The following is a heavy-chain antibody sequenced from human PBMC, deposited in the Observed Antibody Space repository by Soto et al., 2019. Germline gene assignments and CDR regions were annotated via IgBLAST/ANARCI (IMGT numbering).Heavy chain of an antibody. J-gene: IGHJ4*02. Sequence: GGSLRLSCTSFSQYGMSWVRRPPGKGLEWISTIGPTGYTHYADSVAGRFTISRDDSANTLYLQMSNLRVDDTAIYYCAKDPSTGPADYWGQGALVTVSS. CDR2: IGPTGYT. V-gene: IGHV3-23*01. D-gene: IGHD3-9*01. CDR1: SQYG. CDR3: AKDPSTGPADY.